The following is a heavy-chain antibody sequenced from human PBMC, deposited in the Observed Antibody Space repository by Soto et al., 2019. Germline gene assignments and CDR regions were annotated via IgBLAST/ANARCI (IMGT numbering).Heavy chain of an antibody. CDR2: IIPIFGKV. Sequence: QVQLLQSGAEVKKPGSSVRVSCEASGGTFRTYAISWVRQAPGQGLEWMGEIIPIFGKVNYAQKFQGRVTITADESTTTVYMDLRSPTSEDTAVYYWAKGAVAGTPTSYYYYGMDVWGQGTTVTVS. J-gene: IGHJ6*02. CDR1: GGTFRTYA. V-gene: IGHV1-69*12. CDR3: AKGAVAGTPTSYYYYGMDV. D-gene: IGHD6-19*01.